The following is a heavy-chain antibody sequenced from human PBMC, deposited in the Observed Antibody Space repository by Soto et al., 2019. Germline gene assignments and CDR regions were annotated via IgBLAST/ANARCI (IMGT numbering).Heavy chain of an antibody. CDR1: GYTFTSHY. V-gene: IGHV1-46*01. J-gene: IGHJ4*02. CDR2: INPSAGST. Sequence: ASVKVSCKASGYTFTSHYMHWVRQAPGQGLEWIGLINPSAGSTSYAQSFQGRVTMTRDTSTSTVFMDLSSLRSGDTAIYYCATPSGYWGQGTLVTVSS. CDR3: ATPSGY. D-gene: IGHD3-10*01.